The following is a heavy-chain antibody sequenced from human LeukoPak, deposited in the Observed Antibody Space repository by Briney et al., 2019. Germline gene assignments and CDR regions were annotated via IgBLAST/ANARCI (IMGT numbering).Heavy chain of an antibody. CDR3: TRDRGAYNLYDY. CDR2: IRSEAYGETA. CDR1: GFAFGDYA. D-gene: IGHD1-1*01. V-gene: IGHV3-49*03. J-gene: IGHJ4*02. Sequence: GGSLRLSCTASGFAFGDYAMSWIRQAPGKGLEWVGFIRSEAYGETADYAASVKGRFTISRDDSKAIAYLQMNSLKTEDTAVYHCTRDRGAYNLYDYWGQGTLVTVSS.